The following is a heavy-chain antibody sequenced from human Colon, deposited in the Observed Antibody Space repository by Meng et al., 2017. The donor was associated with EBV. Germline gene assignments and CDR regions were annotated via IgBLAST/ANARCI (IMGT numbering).Heavy chain of an antibody. D-gene: IGHD1-26*01. CDR1: GVSISSNIR. V-gene: IGHV4-4*02. CDR3: ARGKQDAWELLAY. Sequence: QVQLQESGPGLVNPSGTLSLTCGVSGVSISSNIRWTWVRQPPGKGLEWIGDIDDSGSTNYNPSLNSRISISLDKSKNHFSLKVNSVTAADTAVYYCARGKQDAWELLAYWGQGALVTGSS. J-gene: IGHJ4*02. CDR2: IDDSGST.